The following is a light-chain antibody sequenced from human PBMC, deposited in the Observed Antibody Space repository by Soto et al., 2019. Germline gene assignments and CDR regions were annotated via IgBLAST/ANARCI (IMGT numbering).Light chain of an antibody. Sequence: EIVMTPSPATLSLSPGERGPLPCRASQSVSSNLAWYQQIPGQAPTLLIYDTSTRATGIPARFSGSGSGTEFTLTINSLQSEDFAFYYCQQYNSWSSITFGQGTRLEIK. CDR3: QQYNSWSSIT. J-gene: IGKJ5*01. CDR2: DTS. V-gene: IGKV3-15*01. CDR1: QSVSSN.